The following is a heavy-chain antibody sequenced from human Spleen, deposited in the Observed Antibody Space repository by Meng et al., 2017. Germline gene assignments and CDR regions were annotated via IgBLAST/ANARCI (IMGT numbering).Heavy chain of an antibody. D-gene: IGHD3-10*01. V-gene: IGHV3-74*01. CDR1: RFPFSTYW. CDR3: ARKGAGETQFDY. Sequence: GESLKISCAASRFPFSTYWMHWVRQAPGKGLVWVSRINSDGGSTRYADSVKGRFSISRDNAKNTLYLQMNSLRVEDTAVYYCARKGAGETQFDYWGQGTLVTVSS. CDR2: INSDGGST. J-gene: IGHJ4*02.